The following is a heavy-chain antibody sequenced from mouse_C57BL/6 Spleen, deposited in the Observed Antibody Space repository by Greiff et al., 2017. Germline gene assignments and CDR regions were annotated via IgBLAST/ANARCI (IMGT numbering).Heavy chain of an antibody. CDR2: IDPEPGGT. D-gene: IGHD1-1*01. CDR1: GYTFTDYE. CDR3: TPITTVAYWYFDV. J-gene: IGHJ1*03. V-gene: IGHV1-15*01. Sequence: QVQLQQSGAELVRPGASVTLSCKASGYTFTDYEMHWVKQTPVHGLEWIGAIDPEPGGTAYNQKFKGKAILTADKSSSTAYMELRSLTSEDSAVYYSTPITTVAYWYFDVWGTGTTVTVSS.